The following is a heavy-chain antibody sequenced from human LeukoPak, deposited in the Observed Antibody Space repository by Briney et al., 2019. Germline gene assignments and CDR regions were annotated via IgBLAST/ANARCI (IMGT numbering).Heavy chain of an antibody. J-gene: IGHJ4*02. CDR3: ARDLRYYYGSGSPKTDY. D-gene: IGHD3-10*01. CDR2: ISSSSSYI. CDR1: GFTFSSYS. Sequence: GGSLRLSCAASGFTFSSYSMNWVRQAPGKGLEWVSSISSSSSYIYYADSVKGRFTISRDNAKNSLYLQMNSLRAEDTAVYYCARDLRYYYGSGSPKTDYWGRGTLVTVSS. V-gene: IGHV3-21*01.